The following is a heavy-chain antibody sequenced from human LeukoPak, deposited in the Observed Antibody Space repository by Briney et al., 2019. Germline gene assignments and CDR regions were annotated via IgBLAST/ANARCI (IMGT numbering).Heavy chain of an antibody. D-gene: IGHD7-27*01. J-gene: IGHJ5*02. CDR3: ASYWGSGANWFDP. CDR2: IYYSGST. V-gene: IGHV4-59*01. CDR1: GGSISSYY. Sequence: PSETLSLTCTVSGGSISSYYWSWIRQPPGKGREWIGYIYYSGSTNYNPSLKSRVTISVDTSKNQFSLKLSSVTAADTAVYYCASYWGSGANWFDPWGQGTLVTVSS.